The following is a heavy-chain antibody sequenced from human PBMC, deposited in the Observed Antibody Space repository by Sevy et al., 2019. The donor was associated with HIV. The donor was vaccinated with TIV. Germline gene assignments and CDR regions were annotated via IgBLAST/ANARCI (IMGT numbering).Heavy chain of an antibody. D-gene: IGHD6-19*01. CDR2: ISGSGISI. V-gene: IGHV3-23*01. CDR3: AKELPGYQYDSSGNLDT. CDR1: GFTFSTYA. Sequence: GGSPRLSCAASGFTFSTYAMSWVRQAPGKGLEWVSGISGSGISIYYAGSVKGRFTISRDNSKNTLILQMNSLRAEDTAIYYCAKELPGYQYDSSGNLDTWRQGRLVTVSS. J-gene: IGHJ5*02.